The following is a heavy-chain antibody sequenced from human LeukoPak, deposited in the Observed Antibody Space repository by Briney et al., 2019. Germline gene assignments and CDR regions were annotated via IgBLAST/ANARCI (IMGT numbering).Heavy chain of an antibody. V-gene: IGHV3-53*01. D-gene: IGHD2/OR15-2a*01. CDR1: GFTVSSNY. J-gene: IGHJ4*02. CDR2: IYSGGST. CDR3: AKDQYRDYFRGADY. Sequence: GGSLRLSCAASGFTVSSNYMSWVRQAPGKGLEWVSVIYSGGSTCYADSVKGRFTISRDNSKNTLYLQMNSLRAEDTAVYYCAKDQYRDYFRGADYWGQGTLVTVSS.